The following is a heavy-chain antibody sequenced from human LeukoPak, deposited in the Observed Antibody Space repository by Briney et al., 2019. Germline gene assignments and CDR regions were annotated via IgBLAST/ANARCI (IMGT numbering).Heavy chain of an antibody. J-gene: IGHJ6*03. CDR2: ISGSGGST. CDR1: GFTFSSYG. CDR3: AKAQGSYSSGWYVSYYYYMDV. Sequence: GGTLRLSCAASGFTFSSYGMSWVRQAPGKGLEWVSAISGSGGSTYYADSVKGRFTISRDNSKNTLYLQMNSLRAEDTAVYYCAKAQGSYSSGWYVSYYYYMDVWGKGTTVTVSS. D-gene: IGHD6-19*01. V-gene: IGHV3-23*01.